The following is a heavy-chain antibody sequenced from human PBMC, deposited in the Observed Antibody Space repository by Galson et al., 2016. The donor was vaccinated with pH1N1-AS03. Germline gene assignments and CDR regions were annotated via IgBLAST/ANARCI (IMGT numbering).Heavy chain of an antibody. J-gene: IGHJ4*02. CDR2: IHYRGTT. D-gene: IGHD3-16*02. CDR3: ARHAQDYLWGSYRYYDY. Sequence: SETLSLTCTVSGGSITSSSSYWGWIRQPPGKGLEWIGSIHYRGTTYYNTSLKSRITISVYTSKNQFSLRLSSLTAADPAVYYCARHAQDYLWGSYRYYDYWGQGTLVT. V-gene: IGHV4-39*01. CDR1: GGSITSSSSY.